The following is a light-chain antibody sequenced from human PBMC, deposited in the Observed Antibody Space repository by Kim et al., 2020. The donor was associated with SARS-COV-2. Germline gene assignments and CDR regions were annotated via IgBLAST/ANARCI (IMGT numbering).Light chain of an antibody. Sequence: ITFSCTVLSTNYMSTPSSSFRQFPGPAPLVLISTSNQRPSGFPARFSGSKFGTSASLAISGLQSEDEADYYCAAWDDSLTGWVFGGGTQLTVL. J-gene: IGLJ3*02. CDR1: STNYMSTP. CDR3: AAWDDSLTGWV. V-gene: IGLV1-44*01. CDR2: TSN.